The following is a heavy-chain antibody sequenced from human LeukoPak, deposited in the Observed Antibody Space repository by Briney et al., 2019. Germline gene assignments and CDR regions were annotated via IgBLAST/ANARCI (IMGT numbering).Heavy chain of an antibody. Sequence: SETLSLTCVVSGGSISTSHLWNWVRQPPGKGLEWIGEISHSGSASYNPSLKSRVSMSLDDSKNQFSLKLSSVTAADTAMYFCARRRSNNGWYPDYWGQGTLVTVSS. CDR3: ARRRSNNGWYPDY. CDR2: ISHSGSA. CDR1: GGSISTSHL. V-gene: IGHV4/OR15-8*01. J-gene: IGHJ4*02. D-gene: IGHD6-19*01.